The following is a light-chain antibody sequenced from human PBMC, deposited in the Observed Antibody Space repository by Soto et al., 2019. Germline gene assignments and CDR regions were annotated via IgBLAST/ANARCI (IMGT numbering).Light chain of an antibody. V-gene: IGLV2-14*03. CDR3: SSYTANNVI. Sequence: QSALTQPASVSGSLGQSITISCTGTSSDVGAYNYVSWYQQHPGKAPKLMIYDVNNRSSGVFDRFSGSKSDNTASLTISGLQAEDEADYYCSSYTANNVIFGGGTKLTVL. CDR2: DVN. J-gene: IGLJ2*01. CDR1: SSDVGAYNY.